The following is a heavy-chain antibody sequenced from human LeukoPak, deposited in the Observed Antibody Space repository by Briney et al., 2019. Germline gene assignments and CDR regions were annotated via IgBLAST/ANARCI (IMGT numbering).Heavy chain of an antibody. CDR1: GYSFSTYG. CDR2: VSPSNGNT. CDR3: ARSPGRYSGYNWYFDY. D-gene: IGHD5-12*01. Sequence: GASVTVSCKPSGYSFSTYGIHWLRQAPGQGLEWVGWVSPSNGNTHYAQRVQGRASMTADTPTGTASMELRSLRSDDTAVYYCARSPGRYSGYNWYFDYWGQGTLVTVSS. J-gene: IGHJ4*02. V-gene: IGHV1-18*04.